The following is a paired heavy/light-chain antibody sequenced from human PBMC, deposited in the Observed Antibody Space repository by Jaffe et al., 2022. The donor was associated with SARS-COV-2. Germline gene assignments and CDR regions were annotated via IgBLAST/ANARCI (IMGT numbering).Light chain of an antibody. V-gene: IGLV2-8*01. CDR1: SSDIGGYNF. J-gene: IGLJ1*01. CDR2: EVN. CDR3: SSFAGTSTGV. Sequence: QSALTQPPSASGSPGQSVTISCTGTSSDIGGYNFVSWYQQPPGKAPKLIIYEVNKRPSGVPERFAGSKSGNTASLTVSGLQTEDEAVYYCSSFAGTSTGVFGTGTKVTVL.
Heavy chain of an antibody. J-gene: IGHJ6*02. Sequence: GQLAESGGGFVQPGESLRLACEASEFTFRNYWMHWVRQAPGKGLVWVSRINTGGTETSYADSVKGRFTISRDNAKKTLYLQMDSLRPEDTAVYFCARANRWDSNIPQWGYYYAMDVWGQGTTVTVSS. CDR3: ARANRWDSNIPQWGYYYAMDV. CDR2: INTGGTET. V-gene: IGHV3-74*01. CDR1: EFTFRNYW. D-gene: IGHD1-26*01.